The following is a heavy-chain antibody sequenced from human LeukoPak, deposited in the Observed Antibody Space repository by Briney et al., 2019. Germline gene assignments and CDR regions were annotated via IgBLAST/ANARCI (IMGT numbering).Heavy chain of an antibody. CDR3: AREEYDSSGYYHDY. V-gene: IGHV1-2*06. CDR2: INPNSGGT. J-gene: IGHJ4*02. CDR1: GYTFTDYY. Sequence: ASVKVSCKASGYTFTDYYMHWVRQAPGQGLEWMGRINPNSGGTNYAQKFQGRVTMTRDTSFSTAYMELSRLRSDDTAVYYCAREEYDSSGYYHDYWGQGTLVTVSS. D-gene: IGHD3-22*01.